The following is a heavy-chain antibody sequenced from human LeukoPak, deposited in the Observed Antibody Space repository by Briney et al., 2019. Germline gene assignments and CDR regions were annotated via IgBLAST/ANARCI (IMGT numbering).Heavy chain of an antibody. CDR3: ARHLGRARYYYDSSGQSNWFDP. Sequence: SETLSLTCAVYGGSFSDFYWSWIRQPPGKGLEWIGEINHSGSTNYNPSLKSRVTISVDTSKNQFSLKLSSVTAADTAVYYCARHLGRARYYYDSSGQSNWFDPWGQGTLVTVSS. CDR1: GGSFSDFY. CDR2: INHSGST. D-gene: IGHD3-22*01. V-gene: IGHV4-34*01. J-gene: IGHJ5*02.